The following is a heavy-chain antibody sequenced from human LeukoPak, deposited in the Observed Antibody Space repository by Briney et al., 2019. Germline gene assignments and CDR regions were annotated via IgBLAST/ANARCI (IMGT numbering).Heavy chain of an antibody. CDR3: NRFNRWGHDY. CDR2: IRNRANGYTT. D-gene: IGHD1-14*01. Sequence: GGSLSLSCAASGFTFNSYGMHWVRQAPGKGLEWVGLIRNRANGYTTEYAASVKGRFTILRDDSKNSLYLHMNSLKTEDTAVYYCNRFNRWGHDYWGQGTLVTVSS. CDR1: GFTFNSYG. V-gene: IGHV3-72*01. J-gene: IGHJ4*02.